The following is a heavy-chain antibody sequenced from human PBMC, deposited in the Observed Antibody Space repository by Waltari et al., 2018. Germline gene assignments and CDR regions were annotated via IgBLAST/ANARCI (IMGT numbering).Heavy chain of an antibody. CDR2: IHYTGDT. D-gene: IGHD1-26*01. CDR3: AGHEWGLPGF. Sequence: QVQLQESGPGLVKPSETLSLTCGVSGYSITSAYWWAWFRQPPGKGREWIASIHYTGDTQYSPSLKSRGTISADKSKNEVSLRLTSVTAADTAVYYCAGHEWGLPGFWGQGTLVTVSS. CDR1: GYSITSAYW. V-gene: IGHV4-38-2*01. J-gene: IGHJ4*02.